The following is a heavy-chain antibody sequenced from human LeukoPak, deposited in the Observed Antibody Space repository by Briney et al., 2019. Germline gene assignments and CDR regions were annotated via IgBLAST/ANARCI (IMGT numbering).Heavy chain of an antibody. V-gene: IGHV3-23*01. J-gene: IGHJ4*02. D-gene: IGHD2-2*01. CDR3: AKACSSTTCSPELDY. CDR1: GFTFSTYA. CDR2: ISGGGGIS. Sequence: GGSLRLSCAASGFTFSTYAMTWVRQAPGKGLEWVSAISGGGGISYYIDSVKGRFTISRDNSKNTLYLQMNSLRAEDTAVYYCAKACSSTTCSPELDYWGQGTLVTVSS.